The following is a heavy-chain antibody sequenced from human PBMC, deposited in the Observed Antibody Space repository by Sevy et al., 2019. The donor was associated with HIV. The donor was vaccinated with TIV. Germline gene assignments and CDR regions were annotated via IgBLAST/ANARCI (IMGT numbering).Heavy chain of an antibody. CDR2: ISSRGSTI. D-gene: IGHD3-10*01. V-gene: IGHV3-11*01. CDR3: ARAGNYGSGSYGYYYYGMDV. CDR1: GFTFSDYY. J-gene: IGHJ6*02. Sequence: GESLKISCAASGFTFSDYYMSWIRQAPGKGLEWVSYISSRGSTIYYADSVKGRFTISRDNAKNSLYLQMNSLRAEDTAVYYCARAGNYGSGSYGYYYYGMDVWGQGTTVTVSS.